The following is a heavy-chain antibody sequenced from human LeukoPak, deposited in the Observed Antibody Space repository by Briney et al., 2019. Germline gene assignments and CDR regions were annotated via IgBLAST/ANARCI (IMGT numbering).Heavy chain of an antibody. V-gene: IGHV3-53*01. CDR2: IYSGGST. Sequence: GGSLRLSCAASGFTVSSNYMSWVRQAPGKGLEWDSVIYSGGSTYYADSVKGRFTISRDNSKNTLYLQMNSLRAEDTAVYCCARIIHYYYYMDVWGKGTTVTVSS. J-gene: IGHJ6*03. CDR3: ARIIHYYYYMDV. CDR1: GFTVSSNY.